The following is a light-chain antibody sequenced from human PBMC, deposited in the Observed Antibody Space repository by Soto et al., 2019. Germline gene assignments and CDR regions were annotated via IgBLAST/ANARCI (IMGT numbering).Light chain of an antibody. CDR3: AAWDDSLSGSYV. CDR2: SNN. CDR1: SSNIGSNY. J-gene: IGLJ1*01. V-gene: IGLV1-47*02. Sequence: QSVLTQPPSASGTPGQRVTISCSGSSSNIGSNYVYWYQQLPGTAPKLLIYSNNQRPSGVPDRFSGSKSGTSASLAFSGLRSEDEADYYCAAWDDSLSGSYVFGTG.